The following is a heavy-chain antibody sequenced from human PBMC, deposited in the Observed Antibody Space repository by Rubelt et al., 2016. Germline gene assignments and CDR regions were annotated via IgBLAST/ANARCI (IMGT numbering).Heavy chain of an antibody. CDR3: ARDQSATAGTWD. Sequence: QLQLVESGGGVVQPGSSLRLSCAASGFNFSNYGMHWVRQAPGKGLEWVAVIWYDGSNKYYADSVKGRFTISRDNSNNTLYLQLNSLRAGDTAVYYWARDQSATAGTWDWGQGTLVTVSS. J-gene: IGHJ4*02. D-gene: IGHD6-13*01. CDR1: GFNFSNYG. CDR2: IWYDGSNK. V-gene: IGHV3-33*01.